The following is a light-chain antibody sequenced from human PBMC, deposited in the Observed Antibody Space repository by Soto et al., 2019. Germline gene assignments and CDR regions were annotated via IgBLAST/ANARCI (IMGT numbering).Light chain of an antibody. J-gene: IGLJ1*01. CDR3: SSYTSRSTLYV. Sequence: QSALTQPASVSGSPGQSITISCTGTNSDVGAYNYVSWCQQHPGKAPKLMIYDVTNRPSGVFNRFSGSKSGNTASLTISGLQAEDEADYYCSSYTSRSTLYVFGTGTKVTVL. CDR2: DVT. V-gene: IGLV2-14*03. CDR1: NSDVGAYNY.